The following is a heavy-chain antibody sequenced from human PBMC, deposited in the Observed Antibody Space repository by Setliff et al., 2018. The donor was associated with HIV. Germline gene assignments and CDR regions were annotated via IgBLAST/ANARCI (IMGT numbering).Heavy chain of an antibody. CDR1: GFIFDNHA. D-gene: IGHD3-9*01. Sequence: SLKISCVASGFIFDNHAMHWVRQAPGRGLEWVAGTSWDNALPAYADSVKGRFTVTRDNANNSLYLQMNSLRPEDSALYYCVRDGSMTGRNYYYMEVWGKGTTVTAP. V-gene: IGHV3-9*01. J-gene: IGHJ6*03. CDR3: VRDGSMTGRNYYYMEV. CDR2: TSWDNALP.